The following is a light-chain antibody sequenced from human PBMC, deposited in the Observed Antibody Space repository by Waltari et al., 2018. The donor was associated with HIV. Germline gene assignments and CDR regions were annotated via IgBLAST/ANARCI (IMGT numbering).Light chain of an antibody. Sequence: SYELTQPPSVSVSPGQTASITCSGATLGDKYACWYQQKPGQSPVLVIYQDSKRPSGIPERFSGSNSGNTATLTISGTQAMDEADYYCQAWDSGYVFGTGTKVTVL. J-gene: IGLJ1*01. CDR1: TLGDKY. V-gene: IGLV3-1*01. CDR3: QAWDSGYV. CDR2: QDS.